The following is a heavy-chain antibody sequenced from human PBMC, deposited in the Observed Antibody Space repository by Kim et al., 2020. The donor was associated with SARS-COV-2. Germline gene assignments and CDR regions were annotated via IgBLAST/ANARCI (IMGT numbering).Heavy chain of an antibody. Sequence: ASVKVSCTTSGYTFTAYYLHWVRQAPGQGLEWVGRINPNSGGTNSPRNFRGRVTMTRDASISTAYMELTSLTSDDTAVYYCVRGWDYGYFWGQGTLVTVSS. D-gene: IGHD4-17*01. V-gene: IGHV1-2*06. CDR3: VRGWDYGYF. CDR1: GYTFTAYY. CDR2: INPNSGGT. J-gene: IGHJ4*02.